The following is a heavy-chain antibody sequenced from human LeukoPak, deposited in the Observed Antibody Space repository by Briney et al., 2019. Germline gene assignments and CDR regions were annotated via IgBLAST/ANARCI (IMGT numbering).Heavy chain of an antibody. V-gene: IGHV1-69*13. CDR2: IIPVFGTA. Sequence: SVKVSCKASGGTFSSYAISWVRQAPGQGLEWMGGIIPVFGTANYAQKFQGRVTITADESTSTAYMELSSLKSEDTAVYYCARGLYSSSSYYGMDVWGQGTTVTVSS. D-gene: IGHD6-6*01. J-gene: IGHJ6*02. CDR3: ARGLYSSSSYYGMDV. CDR1: GGTFSSYA.